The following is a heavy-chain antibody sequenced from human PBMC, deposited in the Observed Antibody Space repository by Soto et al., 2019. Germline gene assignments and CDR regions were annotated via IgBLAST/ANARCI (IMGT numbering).Heavy chain of an antibody. CDR1: GGSISSYY. CDR3: ARDQRYDMLTGYYQYNWFDP. D-gene: IGHD3-9*01. J-gene: IGHJ5*02. V-gene: IGHV4-59*01. CDR2: IYYSGST. Sequence: TLSLTCTVSGGSISSYYWSWIRQPPGKGLEWIGYIYYSGSTNYNPSLKSRVTISVDTSKNQFSLKLSSVTAADTAVYYCARDQRYDMLTGYYQYNWFDPWGQGTLVNVSS.